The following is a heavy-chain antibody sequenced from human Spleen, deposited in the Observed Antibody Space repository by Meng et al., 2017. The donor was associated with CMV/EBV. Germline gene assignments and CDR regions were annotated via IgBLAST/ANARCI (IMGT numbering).Heavy chain of an antibody. CDR2: IIPIFGTA. V-gene: IGHV1-69*05. D-gene: IGHD2-15*01. J-gene: IGHJ4*02. CDR3: ARDPPYCSGGSCYSGGFDY. CDR1: GGTFSSYV. Sequence: SVKVSCKASGGTFSSYVISWVRQAPGQGLEWMGGIIPIFGTANYAQKFQGRVTITTDESTSTAYMELSSLRSEDTAVYYCARDPPYCSGGSCYSGGFDYWGQGTLVTVSS.